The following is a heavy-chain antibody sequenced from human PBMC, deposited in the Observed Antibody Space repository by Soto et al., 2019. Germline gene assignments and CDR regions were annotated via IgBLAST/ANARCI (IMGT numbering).Heavy chain of an antibody. CDR1: GYTFTSYG. D-gene: IGHD2-2*01. CDR2: ISAYNGNT. V-gene: IGHV1-18*01. J-gene: IGHJ4*02. Sequence: GASVKVSCKASGYTFTSYGISWVRQAPGQGLEWMGWISAYNGNTNYAQKLQGRVTMTTDTSTSTAYMELRSLRSDDTAVYYCARVPDRETLIFVVVTAARSYFDYWGQGTLVTVSS. CDR3: ARVPDRETLIFVVVTAARSYFDY.